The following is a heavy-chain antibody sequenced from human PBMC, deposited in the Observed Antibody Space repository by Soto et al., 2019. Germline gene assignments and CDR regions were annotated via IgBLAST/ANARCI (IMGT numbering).Heavy chain of an antibody. D-gene: IGHD3-22*01. J-gene: IGHJ2*01. Sequence: EVQLLESGGGLVQPGGSLRLSCAASGFTFSSYAMSWVRQAPGKGLEWVSAISGSGGSTYYADSAKGRFTISRDNSKNTLYLQMNSLRAEDTAVYYCAKDRDYDSSGYYYPSYWYFDLWGRGTLVTVSS. CDR3: AKDRDYDSSGYYYPSYWYFDL. CDR2: ISGSGGST. CDR1: GFTFSSYA. V-gene: IGHV3-23*01.